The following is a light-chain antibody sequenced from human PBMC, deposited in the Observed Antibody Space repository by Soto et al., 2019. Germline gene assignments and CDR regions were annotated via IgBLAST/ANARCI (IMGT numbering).Light chain of an antibody. CDR2: EVS. CDR3: SSYTSSSTLCV. Sequence: QSAPTQPASVSGSAGQSITISCTGTSSDIGGYNYVSWYQQHPGKAPKLMIYEVSNRPAGVSNRFSGSKSGNTASLTISGLQAEDEADYYCSSYTSSSTLCVFGTGTKVTVL. J-gene: IGLJ1*01. CDR1: SSDIGGYNY. V-gene: IGLV2-14*01.